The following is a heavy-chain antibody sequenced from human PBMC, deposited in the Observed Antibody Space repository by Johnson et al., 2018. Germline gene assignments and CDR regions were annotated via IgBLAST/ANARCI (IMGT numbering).Heavy chain of an antibody. CDR2: SSSSTRTI. D-gene: IGHD3-22*01. J-gene: IGHJ1*01. CDR1: GFTFRRYS. CDR3: AKDGYYYDSSGSRVQYFQH. V-gene: IGHV3-48*01. Sequence: VQLVQSGGGAVQPGGSLRLSGAASGFTFRRYSMNWVRQAPGKGLAWVSNSSSSTRTIYYADSVKGRFTISRDNAKNALSLQMNSLRAEDTAVYYCAKDGYYYDSSGSRVQYFQHWGQGTLVTVSS.